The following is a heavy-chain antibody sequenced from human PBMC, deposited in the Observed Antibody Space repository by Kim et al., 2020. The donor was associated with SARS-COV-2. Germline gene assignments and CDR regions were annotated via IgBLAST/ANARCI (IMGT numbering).Heavy chain of an antibody. D-gene: IGHD4-17*01. CDR3: VMDYGDYSDY. CDR1: GFIFSNYW. Sequence: GGSLRLSCAASGFIFSNYWMHWVRQAPGKGLVWVSRISTDGTETSYGDSVKGRFTISRDNAKNTLYLQMNTLRAEDTAVYYCVMDYGDYSDYWGQGSLVTVSS. CDR2: ISTDGTET. J-gene: IGHJ4*02. V-gene: IGHV3-74*01.